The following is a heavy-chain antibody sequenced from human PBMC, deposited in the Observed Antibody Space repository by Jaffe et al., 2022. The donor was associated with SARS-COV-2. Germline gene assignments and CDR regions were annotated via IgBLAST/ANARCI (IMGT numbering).Heavy chain of an antibody. J-gene: IGHJ4*02. CDR2: IRSKAYGGTT. V-gene: IGHV3-49*03. CDR3: AYDASGYNYFFNY. D-gene: IGHD3-22*01. CDR1: GFIFGDYG. Sequence: EVQLVESGGGLVQPGRSLRVSSIASGFIFGDYGMSWFRQAPGKGLEWVGFIRSKAYGGTTEYAASVRGRFTISRDDSNSIAYLQMNSLKTEDTAVYYCAYDASGYNYFFNYWGQGTLVIVSS.